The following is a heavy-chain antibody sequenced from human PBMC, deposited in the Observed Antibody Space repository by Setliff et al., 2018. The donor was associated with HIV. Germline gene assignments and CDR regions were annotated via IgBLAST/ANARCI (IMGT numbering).Heavy chain of an antibody. CDR1: GYIFSNYW. CDR2: IYPGDSDT. V-gene: IGHV5-51*01. Sequence: LGESLKISCKGSGYIFSNYWIGWVRQMPGKGLEWMGAIYPGDSDTKYSPSFEGQVTISADKSSSTAYLQWRSLKASDTAMYYCARLLCSGGSCYSVYFMDVWGKGTTVTVSS. D-gene: IGHD2-15*01. J-gene: IGHJ6*03. CDR3: ARLLCSGGSCYSVYFMDV.